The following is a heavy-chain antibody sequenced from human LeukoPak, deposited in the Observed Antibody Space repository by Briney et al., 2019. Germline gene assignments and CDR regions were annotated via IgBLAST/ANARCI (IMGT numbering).Heavy chain of an antibody. CDR2: ISYDGSNK. V-gene: IGHV3-30*18. D-gene: IGHD6-13*01. J-gene: IGHJ4*02. CDR3: AKVGYSSSWYFDY. Sequence: PGRSLRLSCAASGFTFSSYGMHWVRQAPGKGLEWVAVISYDGSNKYYADSVKGRFTISRDNSKNTLYLQMNSLRAEDTAAYYCAKVGYSSSWYFDYWGQGTLVTVSS. CDR1: GFTFSSYG.